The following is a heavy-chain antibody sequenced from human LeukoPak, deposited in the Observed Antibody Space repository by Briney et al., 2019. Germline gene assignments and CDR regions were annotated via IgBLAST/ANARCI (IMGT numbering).Heavy chain of an antibody. Sequence: SETLSLTCTVSGYSISSGFYWAWIRQPPGKGLEWIGSIYHSGITYYNPSLKSRVTISVDTSKNQFSLKLSSVTAADTAVYYCGSRIVGALNYWGQGTLVTVSS. CDR2: IYHSGIT. CDR1: GYSISSGFY. CDR3: GSRIVGALNY. J-gene: IGHJ4*02. D-gene: IGHD1-26*01. V-gene: IGHV4-38-2*02.